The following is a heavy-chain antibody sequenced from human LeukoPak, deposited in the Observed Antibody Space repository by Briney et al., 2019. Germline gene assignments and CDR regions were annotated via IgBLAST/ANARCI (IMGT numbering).Heavy chain of an antibody. CDR2: IIPMFATA. V-gene: IGHV1-69*13. D-gene: IGHD2-2*01. Sequence: PWASVKVSCKASRGTFSSYAISWVRQAPGQGLEWMGGIIPMFATANYAQKFQGRVTITADESTSTAYMELSSLRSEDTAVYYCARDARHKYCSSASCYRGWFDPWGQGTLVTVSS. CDR3: ARDARHKYCSSASCYRGWFDP. CDR1: RGTFSSYA. J-gene: IGHJ5*02.